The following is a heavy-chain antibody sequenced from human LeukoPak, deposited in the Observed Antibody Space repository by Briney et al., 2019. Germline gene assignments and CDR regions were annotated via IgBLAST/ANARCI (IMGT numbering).Heavy chain of an antibody. D-gene: IGHD2-2*01. CDR2: ISAYNGNT. CDR3: ARDLYCSSTSCYNWFDP. J-gene: IGHJ5*02. CDR1: GYTFTSYG. V-gene: IGHV1-18*01. Sequence: GASVKVSCKASGYTFTSYGISWVRQAPGQGLEWMGWISAYNGNTNYAQKLQGRVTMTTDTSTSTAYMELSRLRSDDTAVYYCARDLYCSSTSCYNWFDPWGQGTLVTVSS.